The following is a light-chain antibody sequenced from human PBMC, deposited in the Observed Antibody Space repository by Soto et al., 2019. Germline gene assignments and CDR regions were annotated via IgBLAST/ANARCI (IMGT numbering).Light chain of an antibody. CDR2: EVT. J-gene: IGLJ1*01. CDR3: ASYAGTKLFV. V-gene: IGLV2-8*01. Sequence: QSALTQPPSASGSPGQSLIISCTGTSSDVGFYNFVSWYQQRPGKAPKLVIYEVTKRPSGVPDRFSGSKSGSTASLTVSGLQADDEAEYYCASYAGTKLFVFGTGTKV. CDR1: SSDVGFYNF.